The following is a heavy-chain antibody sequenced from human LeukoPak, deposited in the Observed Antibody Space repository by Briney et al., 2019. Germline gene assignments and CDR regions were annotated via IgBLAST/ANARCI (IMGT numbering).Heavy chain of an antibody. Sequence: SETLSLTCTVSDYSISSGMYYWAWIRQPPGQGLEWIGTIFYSGTTFYNPSLKSRVTISVDTSKNQFSLKVNSVTAADTAVYYCARNTWTDADNWFDPWGQGSLVTVSS. J-gene: IGHJ5*02. CDR3: ARNTWTDADNWFDP. D-gene: IGHD1-1*01. CDR2: IFYSGTT. V-gene: IGHV4-39*01. CDR1: DYSISSGMYY.